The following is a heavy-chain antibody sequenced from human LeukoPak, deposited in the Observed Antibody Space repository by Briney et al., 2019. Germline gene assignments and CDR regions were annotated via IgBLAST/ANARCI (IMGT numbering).Heavy chain of an antibody. CDR2: IYYSGST. CDR1: GGSISSSSYY. Sequence: PSETLSLTCTVSGGSISSSSYYWGWIRQPPGKGLEWIGSIYYSGSTYYNPSLKSRVTISVDTSKNQFSLKLSSVTAADTAVYYCARRGSGSFSGVVGLNWFDPWGQGTLVTVSS. J-gene: IGHJ5*02. D-gene: IGHD1-26*01. V-gene: IGHV4-39*01. CDR3: ARRGSGSFSGVVGLNWFDP.